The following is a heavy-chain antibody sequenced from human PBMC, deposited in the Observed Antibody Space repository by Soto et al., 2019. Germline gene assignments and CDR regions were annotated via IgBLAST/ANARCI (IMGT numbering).Heavy chain of an antibody. CDR1: GFTFSTYS. J-gene: IGHJ4*02. CDR3: ATLDPGYCTTTSCRDFDY. Sequence: EVQLLESGGGLVQPGGSLRLSCVDSGFTFSTYSMIWVRQAPGKGLEWVSSISPSGGTTYYTDSVKGQFSISRDNSRNTMYLQMSSLRAEDTAIYYCATLDPGYCTTTSCRDFDYWGQGTLVTVSA. D-gene: IGHD2-2*01. CDR2: ISPSGGTT. V-gene: IGHV3-23*01.